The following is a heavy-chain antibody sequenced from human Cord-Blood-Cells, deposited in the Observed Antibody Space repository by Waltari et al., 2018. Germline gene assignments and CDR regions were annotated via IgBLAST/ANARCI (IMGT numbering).Heavy chain of an antibody. CDR3: ARVEGYYFDY. D-gene: IGHD3-22*01. J-gene: IGHJ4*02. V-gene: IGHV4-34*01. CDR1: GGPFSGYY. CDR2: INHSGST. Sequence: QVQLQQWGAGLLKPSETLSLNCAVYGGPFSGYYWSWIRQPPGKGLEWIGEINHSGSTNYNPSLKSRVTISVDTSKNQFSLKLSSVTAADTAVYYCARVEGYYFDYWGQGTLVTVSS.